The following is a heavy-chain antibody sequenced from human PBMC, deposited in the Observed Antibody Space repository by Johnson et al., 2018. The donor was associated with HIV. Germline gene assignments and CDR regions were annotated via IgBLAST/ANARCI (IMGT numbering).Heavy chain of an antibody. CDR3: AREGITGTTENAFDI. V-gene: IGHV3-7*01. D-gene: IGHD1-14*01. CDR1: GFTFHNYW. Sequence: EVQLMESGGGLVQPGGSLRLSCAASGFTFHNYWMSWVRQAPGKGLEWVANIKQDGSEKNYMDSVRGRFTISRDNAKNSLYLQMNSLRAEDTAVYYCAREGITGTTENAFDIWGQGTMVTVSS. J-gene: IGHJ3*02. CDR2: IKQDGSEK.